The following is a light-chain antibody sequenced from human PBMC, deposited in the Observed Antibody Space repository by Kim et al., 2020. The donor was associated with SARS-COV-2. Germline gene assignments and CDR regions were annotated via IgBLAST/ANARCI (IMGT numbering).Light chain of an antibody. CDR3: ASWDDSLKGWV. Sequence: GQRVTVSWSGGSSNIGRNTVNWYQQVPRAAPKLLIYNENQRPSGVPDRVSASKSGTSASLAIGGLQPEDEAQYYCASWDDSLKGWVFGGGTQLTVL. CDR2: NEN. J-gene: IGLJ3*02. CDR1: SSNIGRNT. V-gene: IGLV1-44*01.